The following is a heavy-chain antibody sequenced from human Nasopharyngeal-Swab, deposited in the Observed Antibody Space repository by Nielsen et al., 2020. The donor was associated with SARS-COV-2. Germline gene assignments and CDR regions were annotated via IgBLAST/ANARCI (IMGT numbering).Heavy chain of an antibody. CDR1: GFTFSSYA. Sequence: GESLKISCAASGFTFSSYAMHWVRQAPGKGLEWVAVISYDGSNKYYADSVKGRFTISRDNSKNTLYLQMNSLRAEDTAVYYCARDEGCFDYWCQGTLVTVSS. V-gene: IGHV3-30-3*01. D-gene: IGHD2-15*01. CDR2: ISYDGSNK. J-gene: IGHJ4*02. CDR3: ARDEGCFDY.